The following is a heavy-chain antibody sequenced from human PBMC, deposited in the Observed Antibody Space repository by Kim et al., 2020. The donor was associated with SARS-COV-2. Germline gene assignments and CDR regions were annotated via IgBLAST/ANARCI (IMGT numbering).Heavy chain of an antibody. J-gene: IGHJ5*02. CDR1: GFTFTSYW. CDR2: IKQDGSEK. V-gene: IGHV3-7*01. CDR3: ARDPTYNYYDSSALFDP. D-gene: IGHD3-22*01. Sequence: GGSLRLSCAASGFTFTSYWMSWVRQAPGKGLEWVANIKQDGSEKYYVDSVKGRFTISRDNAKNSLYLQMNSLRAEDTAVYYCARDPTYNYYDSSALFDPWGQGTLVTVSS.